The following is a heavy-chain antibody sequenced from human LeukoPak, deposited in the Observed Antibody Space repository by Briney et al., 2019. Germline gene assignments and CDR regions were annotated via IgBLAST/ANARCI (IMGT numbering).Heavy chain of an antibody. Sequence: ASVKVSCKVSGYTLTELSMHCVRQAPGRGRVGMGGFYPEDGETIYAQKFQSRVTITEDTSTDTDYMELSSLRSADTAVYYCATEIEYSYGFTPLWGQGTLVTVSS. J-gene: IGHJ4*02. CDR3: ATEIEYSYGFTPL. V-gene: IGHV1-24*01. CDR2: FYPEDGET. D-gene: IGHD5-18*01. CDR1: GYTLTELS.